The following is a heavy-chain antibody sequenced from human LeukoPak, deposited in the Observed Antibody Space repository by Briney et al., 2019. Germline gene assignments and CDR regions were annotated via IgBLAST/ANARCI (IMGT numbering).Heavy chain of an antibody. Sequence: GGSLRLSCAVSGFTFSDYSINWVRQAPGKGLEWVSYISGSSNYIYYADSVKGRFTISRDSAKNSVYLQMSSLRADDTAVYYCAREPGDWYLDYWGQGTLVTVSS. CDR1: GFTFSDYS. V-gene: IGHV3-21*01. J-gene: IGHJ4*02. CDR3: AREPGDWYLDY. CDR2: ISGSSNYI. D-gene: IGHD2-21*02.